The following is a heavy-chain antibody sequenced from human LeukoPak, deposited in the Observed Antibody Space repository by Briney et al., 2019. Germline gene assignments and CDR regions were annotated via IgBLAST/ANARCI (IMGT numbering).Heavy chain of an antibody. CDR1: GGSISSGGYY. CDR3: ARRVTVTYFDY. D-gene: IGHD4-17*01. Sequence: PSETLSLTCTVSGGSISSGGYYWSWIRQHPGKGLEWIGYIYYSGSTNYNPSLKSRVTISVDTSKNQFSLKLSSVTAADTAVYYCARRVTVTYFDYWGQGTLVTVSS. J-gene: IGHJ4*02. V-gene: IGHV4-61*08. CDR2: IYYSGST.